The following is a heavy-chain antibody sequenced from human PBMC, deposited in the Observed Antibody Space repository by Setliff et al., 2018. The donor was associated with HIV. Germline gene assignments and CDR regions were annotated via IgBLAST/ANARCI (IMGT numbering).Heavy chain of an antibody. CDR1: GFTFSSYS. V-gene: IGHV3-21*01. CDR3: AREGRITSFGVIIPGSNALDV. Sequence: PGGSLRLSCAASGFTFSSYSMNWVRQAPGKGLEWVSFISSTSSYIYYADSVKGRFTISRDNAKNSLYLQMNSLRAEDTAVYYCAREGRITSFGVIIPGSNALDVWGQGTTVTVSS. CDR2: ISSTSSYI. D-gene: IGHD3-3*01. J-gene: IGHJ6*02.